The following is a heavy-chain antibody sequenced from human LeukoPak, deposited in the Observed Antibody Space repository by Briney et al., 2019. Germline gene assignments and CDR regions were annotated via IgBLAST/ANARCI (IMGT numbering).Heavy chain of an antibody. Sequence: GGSLRLSCAASGLTLSDAWLTWVRQAPGKGLEWVTRIKSKIDGGLKDYAAPVKGTFTISRDDSENTVYLQINSLKIEDTAMYYCATGRSGYFDSWGQGTLVTVSS. CDR3: ATGRSGYFDS. CDR1: GLTLSDAW. V-gene: IGHV3-15*01. J-gene: IGHJ4*02. CDR2: IKSKIDGGLK.